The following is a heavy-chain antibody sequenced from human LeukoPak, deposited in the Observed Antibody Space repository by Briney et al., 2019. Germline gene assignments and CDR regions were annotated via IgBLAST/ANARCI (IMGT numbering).Heavy chain of an antibody. D-gene: IGHD5-18*01. CDR3: ARGHSYGYDY. J-gene: IGHJ4*02. V-gene: IGHV4-34*01. CDR1: GGSFSGYY. CDR2: INHSGST. Sequence: PSETLSLTCAVYGGSFSGYYWSWIRQPPGKGLEWIGEINHSGSTNYNPSLKSRVTISVDTSKNQFSLKLSSVTAADTAVYYCARGHSYGYDYWSQGTLVTVSS.